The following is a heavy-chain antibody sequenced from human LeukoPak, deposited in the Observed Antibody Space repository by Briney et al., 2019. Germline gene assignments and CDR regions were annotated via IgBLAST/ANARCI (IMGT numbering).Heavy chain of an antibody. CDR3: ARERSGIAVAYFDY. CDR1: VFTFSSYA. J-gene: IGHJ4*02. V-gene: IGHV3-30*04. Sequence: GGSLRLSCAASVFTFSSYAMHWVRQAPGKGLEWVAVISYDGSNKYYADSVKGRFTISRDNSKNTLYLQMNSLRAEDTAVYYCARERSGIAVAYFDYWGQGTLVTVSS. CDR2: ISYDGSNK. D-gene: IGHD6-19*01.